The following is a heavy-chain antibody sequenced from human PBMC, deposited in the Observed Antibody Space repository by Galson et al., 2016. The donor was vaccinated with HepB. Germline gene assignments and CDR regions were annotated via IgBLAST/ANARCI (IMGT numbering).Heavy chain of an antibody. CDR3: ARTGTPNYYHYYGMDV. V-gene: IGHV3-30-3*01. CDR2: ISYDVSYK. CDR1: GFTFSSYA. J-gene: IGHJ6*02. D-gene: IGHD1-1*01. Sequence: SLRLSCAASGFTFSSYAMHWVRRAPGKGLEWVAVISYDVSYKYYADSVKGRFTISRDNSKNTLYLQMNSLRAEDTAVYYCARTGTPNYYHYYGMDVWGQGTTVTVSS.